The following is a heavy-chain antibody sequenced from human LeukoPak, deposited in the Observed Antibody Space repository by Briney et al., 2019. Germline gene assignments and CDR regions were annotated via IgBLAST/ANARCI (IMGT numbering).Heavy chain of an antibody. CDR3: ARDPGDIVVVPAEEHYYYYGMDV. CDR1: GFTFSSYS. V-gene: IGHV3-21*01. D-gene: IGHD2-2*01. Sequence: GGSLRLSCAASGFTFSSYSMNWVRQAPGKGLEGVSSISSSSSYIYYADSVKGRFTISRDNAKNSLYLQMNSLRAEDTAVYYCARDPGDIVVVPAEEHYYYYGMDVWGQGTTVTVSS. CDR2: ISSSSSYI. J-gene: IGHJ6*02.